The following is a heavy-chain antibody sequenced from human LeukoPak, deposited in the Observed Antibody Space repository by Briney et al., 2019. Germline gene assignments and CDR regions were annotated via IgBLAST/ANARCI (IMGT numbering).Heavy chain of an antibody. V-gene: IGHV4-30-2*05. CDR1: GGSISSGGYS. J-gene: IGHJ4*02. CDR3: AGYSYGYAYDY. CDR2: IYHSGST. Sequence: QPSQTLSLTCAVSGGSISSGGYSWSWIRQPPGKGLEWIGYIYHSGSTYYNPSLKSRVTISVDTSKNQFSLKLSSVTAADTAVYYCAGYSYGYAYDYWGQGTLVTVS. D-gene: IGHD5-18*01.